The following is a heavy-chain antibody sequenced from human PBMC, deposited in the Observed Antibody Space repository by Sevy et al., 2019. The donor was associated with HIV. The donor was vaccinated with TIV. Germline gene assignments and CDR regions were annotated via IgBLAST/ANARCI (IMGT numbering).Heavy chain of an antibody. V-gene: IGHV3-23*01. D-gene: IGHD4-17*01. Sequence: GGSLRLSCAASGFTFSSYAMSWVRQAPGKGLEWVSAISGSGGSTYYSDSVKGRFTISRDNSKNTLYLQMNSLRAEDMAVYYCAKAFTTVTTYIDYWGQGTLVTVSS. CDR1: GFTFSSYA. CDR3: AKAFTTVTTYIDY. CDR2: ISGSGGST. J-gene: IGHJ4*02.